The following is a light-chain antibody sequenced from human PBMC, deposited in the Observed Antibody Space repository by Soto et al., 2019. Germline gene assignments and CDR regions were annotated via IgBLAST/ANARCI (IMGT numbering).Light chain of an antibody. Sequence: IVRTQSPATLSVSPGERATLSCRASQSISSELAWYQQRPGQPPRLLLYGASTRSTGVPDRCTGSGSGSDFNLTISGLQSEDFAVYYCQQGHNWPHTFGQGTRLEI. CDR1: QSISSE. CDR3: QQGHNWPHT. J-gene: IGKJ2*01. V-gene: IGKV3-15*01. CDR2: GAS.